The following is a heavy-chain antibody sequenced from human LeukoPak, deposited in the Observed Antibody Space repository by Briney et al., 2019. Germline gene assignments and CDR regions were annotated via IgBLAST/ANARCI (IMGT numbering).Heavy chain of an antibody. CDR3: TRDVNWNFFDV. CDR1: GFTFSTYV. D-gene: IGHD1-1*01. CDR2: ISHDGAVT. V-gene: IGHV3-74*01. Sequence: GGALRVSCAASGFTFSTYVMHWVRQAPGKGLMWVSRISHDGAVTSYADSVRGRFTVSRDNAKNTLYLQMNSLRAEDTAVYYSTRDVNWNFFDVWGRGTLVTVSS. J-gene: IGHJ2*01.